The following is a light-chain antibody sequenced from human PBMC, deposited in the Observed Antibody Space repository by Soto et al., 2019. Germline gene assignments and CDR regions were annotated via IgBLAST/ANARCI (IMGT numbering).Light chain of an antibody. CDR1: SSDVGHYNF. J-gene: IGLJ1*01. V-gene: IGLV2-23*01. CDR3: CSYAGGNPYV. Sequence: QSALTQPASVSGSPGQSITLSFTGTSSDVGHYNFVSWYQQYPGKAPKLMIYEGSKRTSGVSNRFSGSKSGITASLTIYGIKAEDEDDYYCCSYAGGNPYVFGTGTKVTV. CDR2: EGS.